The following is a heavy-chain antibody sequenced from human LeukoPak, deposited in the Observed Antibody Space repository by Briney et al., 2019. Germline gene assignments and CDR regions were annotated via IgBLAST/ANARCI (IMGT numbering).Heavy chain of an antibody. CDR1: GFTFSSYG. Sequence: GGSLRLSCAASGFTFSSYGMHWVRQAPGKGLEWVANIKQDGSGTYYVDSVKGRFTISRDNARNSLYLQMNSLRAEDTAVYYCARFEPATSYFHYWGQGTLVTVSS. CDR2: IKQDGSGT. D-gene: IGHD5-12*01. V-gene: IGHV3-7*01. CDR3: ARFEPATSYFHY. J-gene: IGHJ4*02.